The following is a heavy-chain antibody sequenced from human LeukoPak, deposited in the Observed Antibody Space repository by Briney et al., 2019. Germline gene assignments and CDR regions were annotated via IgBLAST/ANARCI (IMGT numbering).Heavy chain of an antibody. J-gene: IGHJ4*02. CDR2: ISSSSSDT. CDR3: ASALYDSSGYYPYSFAS. V-gene: IGHV3-11*03. Sequence: GGSLRLSGAASGFTFSDYYMSWIGQAPGKGLEGVSYISSSSSDTNYADSVKGRFTIPRDNAKTSLYLQMNSLRAEDTAVYYCASALYDSSGYYPYSFASWGQGTLVTVSS. CDR1: GFTFSDYY. D-gene: IGHD3-22*01.